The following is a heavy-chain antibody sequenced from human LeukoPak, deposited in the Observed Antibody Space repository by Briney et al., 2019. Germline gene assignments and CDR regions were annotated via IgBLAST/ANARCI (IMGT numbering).Heavy chain of an antibody. CDR2: ISYDGSNK. V-gene: IGHV3-30*04. J-gene: IGHJ4*02. CDR3: ARARRNWGSQFPHDY. D-gene: IGHD7-27*01. CDR1: GFTFSSYA. Sequence: GGSLRLSCAASGFTFSSYAMHWVRQAPGKGLEWVAVISYDGSNKYYADSVKGRFTISRDNSKNTLYLQMNSLRAEDTAVYYCARARRNWGSQFPHDYWGQGTLVTVSS.